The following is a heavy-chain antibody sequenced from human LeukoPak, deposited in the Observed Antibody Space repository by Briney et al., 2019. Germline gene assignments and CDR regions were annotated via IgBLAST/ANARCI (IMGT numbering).Heavy chain of an antibody. CDR3: ARSIAARPFAGEYFQH. Sequence: PSETLSLTCTVSGGSISSSSYYWGWIRQPPGKGLEWIGSIYYSGSTYYNPSLKSRVTISVDTSKNQFSLKLSSMTAADTAVYYCARSIAARPFAGEYFQHWGQGTLVTVSS. CDR1: GGSISSSSYY. V-gene: IGHV4-39*01. CDR2: IYYSGST. J-gene: IGHJ1*01. D-gene: IGHD6-6*01.